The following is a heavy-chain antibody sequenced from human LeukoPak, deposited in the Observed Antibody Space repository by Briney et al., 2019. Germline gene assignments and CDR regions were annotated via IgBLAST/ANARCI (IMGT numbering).Heavy chain of an antibody. V-gene: IGHV3-74*01. CDR2: INSDGSST. CDR3: ARVEGVLLWLGEPTGFDC. J-gene: IGHJ4*02. Sequence: KPGGSLRLSCAASGFTFSSYWMHWVRQAPGKGLVWVSRINSDGSSTSYADSVKGRFTISRDNAKNTLYLQMNSLRAEDTAVYYCARVEGVLLWLGEPTGFDCSGQGTLVTASS. CDR1: GFTFSSYW. D-gene: IGHD3-10*01.